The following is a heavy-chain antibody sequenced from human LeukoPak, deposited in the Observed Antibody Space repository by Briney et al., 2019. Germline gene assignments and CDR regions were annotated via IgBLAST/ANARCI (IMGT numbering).Heavy chain of an antibody. V-gene: IGHV3-11*04. CDR1: GFTFSDYY. CDR2: ISSSGSTI. J-gene: IGHJ4*02. Sequence: GGSLRLXCAASGFTFSDYYMSWIRQAPGKGLESVSYISSSGSTIYYADSVKGRFTISRDNAKNSLYLQMNSLRAEDTAVYYCARGRYSYGPHFDYWGQGTLVTVSS. D-gene: IGHD5-18*01. CDR3: ARGRYSYGPHFDY.